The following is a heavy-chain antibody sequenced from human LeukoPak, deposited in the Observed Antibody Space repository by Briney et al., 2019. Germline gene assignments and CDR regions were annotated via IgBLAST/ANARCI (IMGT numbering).Heavy chain of an antibody. CDR3: AKIVGSGSRTF. CDR1: GFTFTHFG. J-gene: IGHJ4*02. V-gene: IGHV3-30*02. Sequence: GGSLRRSCLASGFTFTHFGMHWVRQAPGKGLEWVTFIQYDGIDKYYADSVKGRFSISRDDSKNTIYLQMNSLKPEDTAVYYCAKIVGSGSRTFWGQGTLVFVSS. CDR2: IQYDGIDK. D-gene: IGHD1-26*01.